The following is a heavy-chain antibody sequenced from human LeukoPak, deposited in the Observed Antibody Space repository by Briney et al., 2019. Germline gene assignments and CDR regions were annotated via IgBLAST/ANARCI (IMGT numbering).Heavy chain of an antibody. Sequence: GESLKISCKGSGYSFTRYWIGWVRQMPGKGLDWMGIIYPGDSDTRYSPSFQGQVTISADKSISTAYLQWSSLKASDTAMYYCARPSSPKTYYYDSSGYYYGYWGQGTLVTVSS. CDR1: GYSFTRYW. CDR2: IYPGDSDT. J-gene: IGHJ4*02. D-gene: IGHD3-22*01. CDR3: ARPSSPKTYYYDSSGYYYGY. V-gene: IGHV5-51*01.